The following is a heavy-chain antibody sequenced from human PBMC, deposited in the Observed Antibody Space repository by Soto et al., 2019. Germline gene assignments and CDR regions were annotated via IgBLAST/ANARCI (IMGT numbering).Heavy chain of an antibody. CDR1: GGSFSGYC. J-gene: IGHJ6*02. V-gene: IGHV4-59*01. Sequence: SETVSLTCAVYGGSFSGYCWSWIRRPPWKGLEWVAYIYDTGISGYIPSNSYNHSLKSRVTMSVDTSKSKFYLKLTSVTAADTAVYYCARGEDAFFYYGLDFWGQGITVTVSS. CDR3: ARGEDAFFYYGLDF. CDR2: IYDTGISGYIPSN.